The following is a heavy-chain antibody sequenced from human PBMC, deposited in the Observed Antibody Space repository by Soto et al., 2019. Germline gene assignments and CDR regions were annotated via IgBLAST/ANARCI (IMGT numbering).Heavy chain of an antibody. D-gene: IGHD1-1*01. CDR2: ISSSGSTI. J-gene: IGHJ6*04. V-gene: IGHV3-11*01. CDR1: GFTFIDYY. CDR3: ARDSGTTSGYYYYGMDV. Sequence: PWVSLRLSWAASGFTFIDYYMSWIRQAPGKGLEWVSYISSSGSTIYYADSVKGRFTISRDNAKNSLYLQMNSLRAEDTAVYYCARDSGTTSGYYYYGMDVWGKGTTVTVSP.